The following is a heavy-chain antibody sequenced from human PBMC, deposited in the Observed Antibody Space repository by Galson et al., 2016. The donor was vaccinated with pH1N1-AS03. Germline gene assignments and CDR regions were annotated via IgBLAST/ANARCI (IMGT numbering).Heavy chain of an antibody. CDR2: LNTDVSST. CDR1: GFSVSNYW. J-gene: IGHJ6*03. CDR3: ARDHDFWTGYSGGYYYYIDV. Sequence: SLRLSCAASGFSVSNYWMNWVRQAPGKGLVWVSLLNTDVSSTTYVDSVKGRFTISRDNSKNTLYLQMNSLRAEDTAVYYCARDHDFWTGYSGGYYYYIDVWGKGTTVTVSS. D-gene: IGHD3/OR15-3a*01. V-gene: IGHV3-74*01.